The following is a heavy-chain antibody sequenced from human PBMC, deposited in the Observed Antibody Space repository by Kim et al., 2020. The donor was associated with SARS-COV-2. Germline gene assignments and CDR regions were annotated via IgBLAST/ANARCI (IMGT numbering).Heavy chain of an antibody. CDR3: AKDFPCALRAGDCYSYYYYYGMDV. V-gene: IGHV3-30*18. J-gene: IGHJ6*02. CDR2: ISYDGSNK. CDR1: GFTFSSYG. Sequence: GGSLRLSCAASGFTFSSYGMHWVRQAPGKGLEWVAVISYDGSNKYYADSVKGRFTISRDNSKNTLYLQMNSLRAEDTAVYYCAKDFPCALRAGDCYSYYYYYGMDVWGQGTTVTVSS. D-gene: IGHD2-21*01.